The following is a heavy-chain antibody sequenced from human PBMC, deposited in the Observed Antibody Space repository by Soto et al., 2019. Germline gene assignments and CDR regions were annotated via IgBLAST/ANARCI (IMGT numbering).Heavy chain of an antibody. CDR2: ISAYSGNT. CDR3: ARVVKAGDYGDYGRYYFDY. D-gene: IGHD4-17*01. Sequence: QVQLVQSGAEVKKPGASVKVSCKASGYTFTTYGITWVPQAPGQGLEGMGWISAYSGNTNYAQKLQGKLTVTTDTSTNTAYMDLRSLRSDDTAVYYCARVVKAGDYGDYGRYYFDYWGHGTLVTVSS. J-gene: IGHJ4*01. V-gene: IGHV1-18*04. CDR1: GYTFTTYG.